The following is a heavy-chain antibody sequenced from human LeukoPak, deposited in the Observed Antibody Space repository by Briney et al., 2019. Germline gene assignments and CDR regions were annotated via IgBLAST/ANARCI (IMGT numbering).Heavy chain of an antibody. CDR3: ARVFIGLKKAYGSGSFLGY. D-gene: IGHD3-10*01. CDR2: INSDGSST. V-gene: IGHV3-74*01. CDR1: GFTFRRFA. J-gene: IGHJ4*02. Sequence: HAGGSLRLSCAASGFTFRRFAMSWVRQSPGKVLEWVSRINSDGSSTSYADSVKGRFTISRDNAKNTLYLQMNSLRAEDTAVYYCARVFIGLKKAYGSGSFLGYWGQGTLVTVSS.